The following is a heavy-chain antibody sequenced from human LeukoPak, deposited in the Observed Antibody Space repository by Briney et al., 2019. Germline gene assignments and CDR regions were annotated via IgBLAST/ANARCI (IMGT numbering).Heavy chain of an antibody. CDR2: VRSDGTNK. CDR1: GFTFTNYA. D-gene: IGHD5-18*01. Sequence: GGSLRLSCAASGFTFTNYAMHWVRQAPGKGLEWVAIVRSDGTNKYSADSLKDRFTISRDNSRNTLYLQMNSLRAEDTAVYYCARESGASRGYSYGHWGQGTLVTVSS. J-gene: IGHJ4*02. CDR3: ARESGASRGYSYGH. V-gene: IGHV3-30*02.